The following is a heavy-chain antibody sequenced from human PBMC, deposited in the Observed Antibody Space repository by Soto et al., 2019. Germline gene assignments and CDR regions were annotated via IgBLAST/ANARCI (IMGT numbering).Heavy chain of an antibody. CDR2: ISGSGGST. CDR3: AKGGPLDYYDSSGYYHAALYYYYGMDV. V-gene: IGHV3-23*01. J-gene: IGHJ6*02. D-gene: IGHD3-22*01. CDR1: GFTFSSYA. Sequence: PGGSLRLSCAASGFTFSSYAMSWVRQAPGKGLEWVSAISGSGGSTYYADSVKGRFTISRDNPKNTLYLQMNSLRAEDTAVYYCAKGGPLDYYDSSGYYHAALYYYYGMDVWGQGTTVTVSS.